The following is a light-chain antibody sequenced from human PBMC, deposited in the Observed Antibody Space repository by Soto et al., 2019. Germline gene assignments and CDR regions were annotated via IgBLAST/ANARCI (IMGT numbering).Light chain of an antibody. CDR2: GAS. CDR3: QHYGSSLWT. Sequence: EIVLTQSPGTLSVSPGERATLSCRASQSVSSSYLAWYQQTPGQAPRLLIYGASSRATGIPDRFSGSGSGTDLPLTIRRLEPEDFAVYSCQHYGSSLWTCVRGNKVEI. J-gene: IGKJ1*01. V-gene: IGKV3-20*01. CDR1: QSVSSSY.